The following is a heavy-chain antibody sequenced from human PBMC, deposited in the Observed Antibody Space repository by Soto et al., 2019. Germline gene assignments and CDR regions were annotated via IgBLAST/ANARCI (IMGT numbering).Heavy chain of an antibody. CDR2: INSDGSST. V-gene: IGHV3-74*01. Sequence: EVQLVESGGGLVQPGGSLRLSCAASGLTFSSYWMHWVRQAPGKGLVWVSRINSDGSSTSYADSVKGRFTISRDNAKNTLDLQMNRLRAEDTAVYYCALSHTVTTDYWGQGTLVTVSS. CDR3: ALSHTVTTDY. CDR1: GLTFSSYW. J-gene: IGHJ4*02. D-gene: IGHD4-17*01.